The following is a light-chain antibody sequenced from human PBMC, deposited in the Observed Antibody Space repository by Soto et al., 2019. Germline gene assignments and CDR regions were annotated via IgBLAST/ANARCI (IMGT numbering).Light chain of an antibody. Sequence: QAVLTQPPSASGSHGQTVAISCTGANSDVGGYNYVYWYQHHPGKAPKLMIYEVNKRTSGVPERLSVYKPGDTASLTVSGLQAEDEADYDWTSYAGSSNVFGTGTTVTVL. V-gene: IGLV2-8*01. CDR3: TSYAGSSNV. J-gene: IGLJ1*01. CDR1: NSDVGGYNY. CDR2: EVN.